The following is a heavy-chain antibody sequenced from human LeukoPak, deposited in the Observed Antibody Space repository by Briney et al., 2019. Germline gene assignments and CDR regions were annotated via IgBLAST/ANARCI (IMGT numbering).Heavy chain of an antibody. V-gene: IGHV1-18*01. CDR1: GYTFSNYG. J-gene: IGHJ6*03. CDR2: ISAYNGKT. Sequence: ASVKVSCKASGYTFSNYGISWVRQAPGQGLEWMGWISAYNGKTNYAQKLQGRVTMTTDTSTSTAYMELSSLRSEDTAVYYCARGIAAAGTYYYYYMDVWGKGTTVTVSS. CDR3: ARGIAAAGTYYYYYMDV. D-gene: IGHD6-13*01.